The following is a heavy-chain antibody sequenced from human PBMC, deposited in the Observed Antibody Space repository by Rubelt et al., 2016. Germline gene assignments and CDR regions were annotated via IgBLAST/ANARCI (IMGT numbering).Heavy chain of an antibody. CDR3: ARDLSWRKGGWFDP. Sequence: QLQLQESGPGLVKPSETLSLTCTVSGGSISSSSYYWGWIRQPPGKGLEWIGYIYYSGSTYYNPSLKGRVTISVDTSKNQFSLKLSSVTAADTAVYYCARDLSWRKGGWFDPWGQGTLVTVSS. D-gene: IGHD3-3*01. CDR2: IYYSGST. J-gene: IGHJ5*02. V-gene: IGHV4-39*07. CDR1: GGSISSSSYY.